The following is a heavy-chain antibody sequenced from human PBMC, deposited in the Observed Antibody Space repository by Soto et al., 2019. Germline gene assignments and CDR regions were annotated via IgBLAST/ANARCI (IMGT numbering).Heavy chain of an antibody. CDR3: ARDEVDPSPVVTLAY. J-gene: IGHJ4*02. Sequence: ASVKVSCKASGYTFTSYYMHWVRQAPGQGLEWMGIINPNDGSTSYAQKLQGGVTMTRDTSTSTAYMELRSLRSDDTAVYYCARDEVDPSPVVTLAYWGQGTLVTGSS. D-gene: IGHD2-21*02. CDR1: GYTFTSYY. CDR2: INPNDGST. V-gene: IGHV1-46*01.